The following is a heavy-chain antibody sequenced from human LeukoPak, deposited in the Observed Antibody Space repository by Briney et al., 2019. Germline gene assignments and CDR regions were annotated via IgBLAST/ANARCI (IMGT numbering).Heavy chain of an antibody. CDR1: GGSFSGYY. V-gene: IGHV4-34*01. CDR3: ARRPSRLVRGVITPDAFGI. CDR2: INHSGST. D-gene: IGHD3-10*01. J-gene: IGHJ3*02. Sequence: KTSETLSLTCAVYGGSFSGYYWNWIRQPPGKGLEWIGVINHSGSTNYNPSLKSRVTISVDTSKNQFSLKLSSVTAADTAVYYCARRPSRLVRGVITPDAFGIWGQGTMVTVSS.